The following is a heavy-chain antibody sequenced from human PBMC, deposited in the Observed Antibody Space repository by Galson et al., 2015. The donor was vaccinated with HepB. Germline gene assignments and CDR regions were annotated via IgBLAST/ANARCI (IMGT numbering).Heavy chain of an antibody. J-gene: IGHJ4*02. D-gene: IGHD3-10*01. CDR1: GFTFSDYW. CDR2: IKPDESAR. V-gene: IGHV3-7*03. Sequence: SLGLSCAASGFTFSDYWMSWVRQAPGKGLEWVANIKPDESARYYADSVKGRFTISRDSARNSLYLQMNSLRVENTAVYYCARRVGDYWGQGTLVTVSS. CDR3: ARRVGDY.